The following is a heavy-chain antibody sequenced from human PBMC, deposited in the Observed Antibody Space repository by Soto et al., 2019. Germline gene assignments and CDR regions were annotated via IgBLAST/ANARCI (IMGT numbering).Heavy chain of an antibody. CDR2: IYYSGST. CDR3: ARDTNWFDP. Sequence: SKTLSLTCTVSGGSISSYYWSWIRQPPGKGLEWIGYIYYSGSTNYNPSLKSRVTISVDTSKNQFSLKLSSVTAADTAVYYCARDTNWFDPWGQGTLVTVSS. J-gene: IGHJ5*02. CDR1: GGSISSYY. V-gene: IGHV4-59*01.